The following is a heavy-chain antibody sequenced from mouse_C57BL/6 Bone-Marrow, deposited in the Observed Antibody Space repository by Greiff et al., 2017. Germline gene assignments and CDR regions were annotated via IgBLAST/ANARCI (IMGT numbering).Heavy chain of an antibody. CDR1: GFNIKNTY. V-gene: IGHV14-3*01. CDR3: ARNYYGSRYFDV. J-gene: IGHJ1*03. CDR2: IDPANGNT. Sequence: EVKLVESVAELVRPGASVKLSCTASGFNIKNTYMHWVKQRPEQGLEWIGRIDPANGNTKYAPKFQGKATITADTSSNTAYLQLSSLTSEDTAIYYCARNYYGSRYFDVWGTGTTVTVSS. D-gene: IGHD1-1*01.